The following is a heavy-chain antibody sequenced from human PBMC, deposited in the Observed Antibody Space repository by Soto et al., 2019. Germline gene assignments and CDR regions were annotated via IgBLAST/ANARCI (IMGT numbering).Heavy chain of an antibody. CDR1: GYTFTSYG. J-gene: IGHJ4*02. CDR2: ISAYNGNT. D-gene: IGHD3-9*01. Sequence: PSVKVSCKASGYTFTSYGISWVRQAPGQGLEWMGWISAYNGNTNYAQKLQGRVTMTTDTSTSTAYMELRSLKSDDTAVYYCARADLLGYLDYWGQGTLVTVSS. V-gene: IGHV1-18*01. CDR3: ARADLLGYLDY.